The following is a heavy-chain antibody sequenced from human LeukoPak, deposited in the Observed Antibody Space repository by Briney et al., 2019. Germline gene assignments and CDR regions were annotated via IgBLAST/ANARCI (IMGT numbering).Heavy chain of an antibody. Sequence: PGGSLRLSCSASGFSFRNYWMHWVRQAPGKGLEWVSSISSSSSYIYYADSVKGRFTISRDNAKNSLYLQMNSLRAEDTAVYYCARDGGNNHYDILTGPDYWGQGTLVTVSS. D-gene: IGHD3-9*01. CDR2: ISSSSSYI. CDR1: GFSFRNYW. CDR3: ARDGGNNHYDILTGPDY. V-gene: IGHV3-21*01. J-gene: IGHJ4*02.